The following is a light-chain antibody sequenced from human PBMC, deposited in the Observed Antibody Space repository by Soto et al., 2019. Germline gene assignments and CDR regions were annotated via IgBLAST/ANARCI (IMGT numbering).Light chain of an antibody. Sequence: ALTQPPSASGSPGRSVTISCTGTSSDVGGYNYVSWYQQHPGKVPKLMIYEVTKRPSGVPDRFSGSKSGNTASLTVSGLQAEDEADYYCSSYAGSNILVFGGGTKLTVL. CDR2: EVT. J-gene: IGLJ3*02. CDR1: SSDVGGYNY. V-gene: IGLV2-8*01. CDR3: SSYAGSNILV.